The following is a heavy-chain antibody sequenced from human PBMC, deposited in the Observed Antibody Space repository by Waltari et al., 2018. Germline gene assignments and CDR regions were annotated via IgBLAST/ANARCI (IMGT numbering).Heavy chain of an antibody. CDR3: AREENYDYAMDV. Sequence: EVQLVESGGGSVQPGGSLRLSCAASGFLFSSYWMHWVRQGPGEGLVCVARINGDGSSTTYADSVQGRFTTTRDNAKKTLYLEMNSLRTEDTGVYYCAREENYDYAMDVWGQGTTVTVSS. V-gene: IGHV3-74*01. CDR1: GFLFSSYW. J-gene: IGHJ6*02. CDR2: INGDGSST.